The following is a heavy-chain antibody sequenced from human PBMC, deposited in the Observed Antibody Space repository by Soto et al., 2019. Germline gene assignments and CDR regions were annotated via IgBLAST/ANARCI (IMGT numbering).Heavy chain of an antibody. CDR1: GFTVSNNF. D-gene: IGHD3-16*01. CDR3: TQLGASDV. J-gene: IGHJ3*01. V-gene: IGHV3-53*01. CDR2: MYSGGST. Sequence: EVQLVESGGALIQPGGSLILSCADSGFTVSNNFISWVRQAPGKGLEWVSLMYSGGSTHYANSVKGRFTISRDGSKNTVYLQMKSLSAEDTAVYYCTQLGASDVWGQGTMVTVSS.